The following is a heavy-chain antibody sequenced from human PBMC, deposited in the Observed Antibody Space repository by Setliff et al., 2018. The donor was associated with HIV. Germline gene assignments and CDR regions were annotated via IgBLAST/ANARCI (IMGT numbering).Heavy chain of an antibody. D-gene: IGHD6-13*01. Sequence: ASVKVSCKASGYTFSGYYMHWVRQAPGQGLEWMGWINPNSGGTNNAQKFQGRVTMTRDTSINTAYMELARLRSDDTAVYYCAKGGPGSSWLGGWFDPWGQGIRVTVSS. J-gene: IGHJ5*02. CDR2: INPNSGGT. V-gene: IGHV1-2*02. CDR3: AKGGPGSSWLGGWFDP. CDR1: GYTFSGYY.